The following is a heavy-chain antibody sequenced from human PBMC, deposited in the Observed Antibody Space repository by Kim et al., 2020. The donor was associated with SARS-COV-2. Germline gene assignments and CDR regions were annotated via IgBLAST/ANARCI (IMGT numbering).Heavy chain of an antibody. CDR1: GFTFSSYS. CDR3: ARARYSGYDFDY. D-gene: IGHD5-12*01. V-gene: IGHV3-21*01. Sequence: GGSLRLSCAASGFTFSSYSMNWVRQAPGKGLKWVSSISSSSSYIYYADSVKGRFTVSRDNAKNSLYLQMNSLRAEDTAVYYCARARYSGYDFDYWGQGTLVTVSS. J-gene: IGHJ4*02. CDR2: ISSSSSYI.